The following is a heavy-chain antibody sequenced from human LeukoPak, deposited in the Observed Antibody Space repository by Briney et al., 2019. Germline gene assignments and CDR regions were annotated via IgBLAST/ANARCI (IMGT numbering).Heavy chain of an antibody. D-gene: IGHD6-19*01. CDR2: IRFDGSNK. CDR1: GFTFSSYG. Sequence: GGSLRLSCAASGFTFSSYGMHWVRQAPGRGLEWVAFIRFDGSNKYDADSVKGRFTVSRDNSKNTLYLQMNSLRAEDTAVYYCAKDGIAVAGTLTFGYWGQGTLVTVSS. CDR3: AKDGIAVAGTLTFGY. V-gene: IGHV3-30*02. J-gene: IGHJ4*02.